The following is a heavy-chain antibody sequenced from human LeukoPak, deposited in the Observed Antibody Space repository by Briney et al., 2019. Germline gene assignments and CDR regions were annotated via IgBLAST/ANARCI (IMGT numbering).Heavy chain of an antibody. Sequence: ASLKVSCKASGYTFTDYYIHWVRQAPGQGLEWMGSMNANSGGTKYAQKFQGRVTMTRDTSISTAYMELSRLRSDDTAVYYCAREGGATAGNYYHNGMDVWGQGTTVTVAS. CDR1: GYTFTDYY. CDR3: AREGGATAGNYYHNGMDV. V-gene: IGHV1-2*02. D-gene: IGHD1-26*01. J-gene: IGHJ6*02. CDR2: MNANSGGT.